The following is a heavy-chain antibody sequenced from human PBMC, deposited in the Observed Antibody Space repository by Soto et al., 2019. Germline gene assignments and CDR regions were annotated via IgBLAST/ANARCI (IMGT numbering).Heavy chain of an antibody. CDR3: ARESYNRGCLDY. J-gene: IGHJ4*02. CDR1: GFTVSSNY. D-gene: IGHD6-19*01. CDR2: IYSGGST. V-gene: IGHV3-53*04. Sequence: EVQLVESGGGLVQPGGSLRLSCAASGFTVSSNYMSWVRQAPGKGLEWVSVIYSGGSTYYADSVKGRFTISRHNSKNSLYLPINSLSAEDTAVDYCARESYNRGCLDYWGQGALVTVSS.